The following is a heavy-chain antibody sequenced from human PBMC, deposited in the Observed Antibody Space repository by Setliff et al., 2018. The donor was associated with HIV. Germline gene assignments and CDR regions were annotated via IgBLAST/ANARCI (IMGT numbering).Heavy chain of an antibody. CDR3: ARLRINDF. J-gene: IGHJ4*02. Sequence: PGGSLRLSCVVSGLPFRTYSMTWVRQAPGKGLEWVGNIKSDGTEKNYADSVRGRFTISRDNTKNSLYLQMDGLRVEDTAVYYCARLRINDFWGQGTPVTVSS. CDR2: IKSDGTEK. V-gene: IGHV3-7*01. CDR1: GLPFRTYS.